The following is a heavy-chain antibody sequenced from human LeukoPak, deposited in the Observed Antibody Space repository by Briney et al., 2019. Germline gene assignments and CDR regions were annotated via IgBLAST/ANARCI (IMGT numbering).Heavy chain of an antibody. Sequence: GGSLRLSCAASGFTVSSNYMSWVRQAPGKGLEWVSSISSSSSYIYYADSVKGRFTISRDNAKNSLYLQMNSLRAEDTAVYYCARGGERRITMVRGVILDWGQGTLVTVSS. V-gene: IGHV3-21*01. CDR2: ISSSSSYI. D-gene: IGHD3-10*01. CDR3: ARGGERRITMVRGVILD. CDR1: GFTVSSNY. J-gene: IGHJ4*02.